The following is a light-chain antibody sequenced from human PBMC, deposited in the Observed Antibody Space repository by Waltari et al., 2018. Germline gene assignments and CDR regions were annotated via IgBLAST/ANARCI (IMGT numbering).Light chain of an antibody. V-gene: IGKV3-20*01. J-gene: IGKJ1*01. Sequence: EIVLTQSPGILSLSPGERATLSCRASQSVSSYLAWYQQKPGQAPRLLIYGASTRATGIPDRFSGGGSGTDFSLTISRLEPEDFAVYYCQHYVRLPATFGQGTKVEIK. CDR2: GAS. CDR1: QSVSSY. CDR3: QHYVRLPAT.